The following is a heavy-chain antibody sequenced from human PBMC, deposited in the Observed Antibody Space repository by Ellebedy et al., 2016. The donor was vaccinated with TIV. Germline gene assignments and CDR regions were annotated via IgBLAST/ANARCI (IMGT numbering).Heavy chain of an antibody. CDR3: ARDPIQGDGYKVDY. V-gene: IGHV1-2*02. CDR1: GNTFTAYY. J-gene: IGHJ4*02. Sequence: AASVKVSCKASGNTFTAYYIHWVRQAPGQGLEWMGCINTDNGDTRYGQKFQGRVTMTRDTAIRTAYMELSSLRSDDTALYYCARDPIQGDGYKVDYWGQGTLVTVSS. D-gene: IGHD5-24*01. CDR2: INTDNGDT.